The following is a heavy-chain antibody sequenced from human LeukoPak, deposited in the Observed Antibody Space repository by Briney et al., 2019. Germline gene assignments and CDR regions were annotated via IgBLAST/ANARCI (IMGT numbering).Heavy chain of an antibody. CDR2: ISGSSDTR. Sequence: GGSLRLSCAASGFTFSSYSMNWVRQAPGKELEWVSYISGSSDTRYYADSVKGRFTISRDNAKNSLYLQMNSLRAEDTAVYYCARAPYTSGWYRGDNDYWGQGTLVTVSS. D-gene: IGHD6-19*01. V-gene: IGHV3-48*01. J-gene: IGHJ4*02. CDR3: ARAPYTSGWYRGDNDY. CDR1: GFTFSSYS.